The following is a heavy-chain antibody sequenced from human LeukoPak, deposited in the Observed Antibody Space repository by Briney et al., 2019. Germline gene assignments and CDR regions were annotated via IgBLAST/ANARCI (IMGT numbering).Heavy chain of an antibody. V-gene: IGHV3-23*01. D-gene: IGHD3-22*01. Sequence: GGSLRLSCAASGFTFSSYAMSWVRKAPGKGLEWVSAISGRCGSTYYADSVKGRFTISRDNSKNTLYLQMNSLRAEDTAVYYCAKMYYYDSSGYRLRSSWFDPWGQGTLVTVSS. J-gene: IGHJ5*02. CDR1: GFTFSSYA. CDR2: ISGRCGST. CDR3: AKMYYYDSSGYRLRSSWFDP.